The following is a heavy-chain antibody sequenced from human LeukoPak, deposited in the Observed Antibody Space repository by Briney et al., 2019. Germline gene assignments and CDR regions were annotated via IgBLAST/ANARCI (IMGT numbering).Heavy chain of an antibody. CDR2: INTNTGNP. V-gene: IGHV7-4-1*02. D-gene: IGHD4-17*01. Sequence: GESLKISCKGSGYSFTGSAMNWVRQAPGQGLEWMGWINTNTGNPTYAQGFTGRFVFSLDTSVSTAYIQISSLKTEDTAVYFCARSQTYGDHPPFDYWGQGTLVTVSS. CDR3: ARSQTYGDHPPFDY. CDR1: GYSFTGSA. J-gene: IGHJ4*02.